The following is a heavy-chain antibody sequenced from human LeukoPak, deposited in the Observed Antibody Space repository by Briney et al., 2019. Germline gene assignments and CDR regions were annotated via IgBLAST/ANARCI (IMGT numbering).Heavy chain of an antibody. V-gene: IGHV5-51*01. J-gene: IGHJ4*02. Sequence: GESLKISCKGFGYCFSTYWIGWVRQMPGKGLEWMGVIYPGDSDTRYSPSFQGQVTISADKSISTAYLQWSSLKASDSAMYYCARVLGSCSSSSCSGLDYWGQGTLVTVSS. CDR2: IYPGDSDT. CDR3: ARVLGSCSSSSCSGLDY. D-gene: IGHD2-2*01. CDR1: GYCFSTYW.